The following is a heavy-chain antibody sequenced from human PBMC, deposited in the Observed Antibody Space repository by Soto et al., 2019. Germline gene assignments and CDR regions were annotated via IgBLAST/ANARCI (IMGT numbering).Heavy chain of an antibody. CDR2: INHSGST. V-gene: IGHV4-34*01. J-gene: IGHJ6*03. Sequence: SETLSLTCAVYGGSFSGYYWSWIRQPPGKGLEWNGEINHSGSTNYNPSLKSRVTISVDTSKNQFSLKLSSVTAADTAVYYCARVGGDIVVVVAATDDYYYYMDVWGKGTTVTVSS. CDR1: GGSFSGYY. CDR3: ARVGGDIVVVVAATDDYYYYMDV. D-gene: IGHD2-15*01.